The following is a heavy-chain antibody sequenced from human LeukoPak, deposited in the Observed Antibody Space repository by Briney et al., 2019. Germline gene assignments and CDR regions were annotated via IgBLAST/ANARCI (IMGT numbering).Heavy chain of an antibody. CDR3: AKDSAAAGFDY. Sequence: GGSLRLSCAASGFTFSSYAMSWVRQAPGKGLEWVSTISGSGGSTYYADSVKGRFTISRDNSKNTLYLQMNSLRAEDTAVYHCAKDSAAAGFDYWGQGTLVTVSS. J-gene: IGHJ4*02. CDR2: ISGSGGST. CDR1: GFTFSSYA. D-gene: IGHD6-13*01. V-gene: IGHV3-23*01.